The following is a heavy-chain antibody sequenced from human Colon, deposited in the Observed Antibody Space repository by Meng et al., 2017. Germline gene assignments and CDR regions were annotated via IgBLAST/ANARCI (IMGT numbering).Heavy chain of an antibody. V-gene: IGHV3-73*02. D-gene: IGHD5-18*01. CDR1: WFTFSGSA. Sequence: VQRGGCGGGLVQPVGSLKLSCAASWFTFSGSAMHWVRQASGKGLEWVGRIRSKANSYATAYAASVKGRFTISRDDSKNTAYLQMNSLKTEDTAVYYCTGDTAMVRLGYWGQGTLVTVSS. CDR3: TGDTAMVRLGY. J-gene: IGHJ4*02. CDR2: IRSKANSYAT.